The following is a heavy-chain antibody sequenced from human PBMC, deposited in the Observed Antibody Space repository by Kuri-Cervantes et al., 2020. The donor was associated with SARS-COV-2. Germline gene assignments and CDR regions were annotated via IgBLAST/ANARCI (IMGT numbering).Heavy chain of an antibody. J-gene: IGHJ4*02. D-gene: IGHD2/OR15-2a*01. V-gene: IGHV3-11*06. Sequence: GESLKISCETSGFSFTDYYVSWIRQIPGGGLEWLSFISGSSSFTNSADSVKGRFTISKDNAKTSVYLQMTSLRAEDTALYYCAKVGLSFDYWGQGTLVTVSS. CDR3: AKVGLSFDY. CDR1: GFSFTDYY. CDR2: ISGSSSFT.